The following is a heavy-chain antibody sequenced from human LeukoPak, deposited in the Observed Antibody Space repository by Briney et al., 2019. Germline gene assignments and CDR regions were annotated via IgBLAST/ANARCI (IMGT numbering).Heavy chain of an antibody. J-gene: IGHJ4*02. Sequence: GASVKVSCKASGYTFTRYYMHWVRQGPGQGLEWMGIIDPSGGSTSYAQKFQGRVTMTRDTSTSTVYMELSGLRSEDTAVYYSARDKSGTTQGDFDYWGQGTLVTVSS. V-gene: IGHV1-46*01. D-gene: IGHD1-1*01. CDR2: IDPSGGST. CDR3: ARDKSGTTQGDFDY. CDR1: GYTFTRYY.